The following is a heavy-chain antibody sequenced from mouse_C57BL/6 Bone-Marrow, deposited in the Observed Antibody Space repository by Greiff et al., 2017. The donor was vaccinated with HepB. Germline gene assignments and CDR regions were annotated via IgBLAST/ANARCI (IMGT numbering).Heavy chain of an antibody. J-gene: IGHJ4*01. Sequence: QVQLQQSGAELARPGASVKLSCKASGYTFTSYGISWVKQRTGQGLEWIGEIYPRSGNTYYNEKFKGKATLTADKSSSTAYMELRSLTSEDSAVYFCARGGTVVANYAMDYWGQGTSVTVSS. V-gene: IGHV1-81*01. CDR3: ARGGTVVANYAMDY. D-gene: IGHD1-1*01. CDR1: GYTFTSYG. CDR2: IYPRSGNT.